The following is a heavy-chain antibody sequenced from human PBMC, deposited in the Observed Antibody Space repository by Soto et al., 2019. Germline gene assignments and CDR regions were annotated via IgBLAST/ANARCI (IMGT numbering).Heavy chain of an antibody. CDR3: ARDRTVDGTRTLDY. D-gene: IGHD6-19*01. V-gene: IGHV3-33*01. J-gene: IGHJ4*02. Sequence: GGSLRLSCAASGFTFSSYGMHWVRQAPGKGLEWVAVIWYDGSNKYYADSVKGRFTISRDNSKNTLYLQMNSLRAEDTAVYYCARDRTVDGTRTLDYWGQGTLVTVSS. CDR2: IWYDGSNK. CDR1: GFTFSSYG.